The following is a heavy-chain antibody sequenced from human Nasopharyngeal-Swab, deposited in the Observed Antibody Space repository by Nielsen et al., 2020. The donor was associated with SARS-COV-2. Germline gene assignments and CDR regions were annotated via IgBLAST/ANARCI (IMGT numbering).Heavy chain of an antibody. V-gene: IGHV3-49*04. CDR2: IRSKAYGGTT. D-gene: IGHD4-17*01. CDR1: GFTFGDYA. J-gene: IGHJ6*02. Sequence: GEPLKISCTASGFTFGDYAMSWVRQAPGKGLEWVGFIRSKAYGGTTEYAASVKGRFTISRDNSKNTLYLQMNSLRAEDTAVYYCASLPTVTTKGYGMDVWGQGTTVTVSS. CDR3: ASLPTVTTKGYGMDV.